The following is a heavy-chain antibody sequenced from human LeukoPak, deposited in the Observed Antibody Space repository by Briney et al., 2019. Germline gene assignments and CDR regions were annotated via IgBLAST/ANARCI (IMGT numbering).Heavy chain of an antibody. Sequence: PSETLSLTCTVSGVSISSYYWSWIRQPPGKGLEWIGYIYYSGSTNYNPSLKSRVTISVDTSKNQFSLKLSSVTAADTAVYYCASGNSSGWYGDYFDYWGQGTLVTVSS. CDR1: GVSISSYY. J-gene: IGHJ4*02. D-gene: IGHD6-19*01. V-gene: IGHV4-59*01. CDR3: ASGNSSGWYGDYFDY. CDR2: IYYSGST.